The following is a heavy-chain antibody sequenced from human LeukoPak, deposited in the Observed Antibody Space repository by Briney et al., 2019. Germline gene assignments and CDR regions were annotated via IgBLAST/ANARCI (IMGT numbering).Heavy chain of an antibody. CDR3: TKDSSDGRTYSEPDF. Sequence: GGSLILSFAGSGFTFSSHSMNWVRQAPGKGLEWLSHISADSSIIHYAASVRGRITISRDNAENSLFLQMRSLRAEDTAVYYCTKDSSDGRTYSEPDFWGQGTLVIVST. CDR2: ISADSSII. D-gene: IGHD3-10*01. J-gene: IGHJ4*02. CDR1: GFTFSSHS. V-gene: IGHV3-48*04.